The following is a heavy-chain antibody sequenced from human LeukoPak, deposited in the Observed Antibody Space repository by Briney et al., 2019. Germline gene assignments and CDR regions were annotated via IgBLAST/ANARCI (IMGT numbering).Heavy chain of an antibody. CDR1: GFTVSSNY. CDR2: IYSAGTT. V-gene: IGHV3-66*01. J-gene: IGHJ4*02. D-gene: IGHD7-27*01. CDR3: AGTPDWPKWGGLDY. Sequence: GGSLRLSCAASGFTVSSNYMSWVRQAPGKGLEWVSFIYSAGTTYYADSVKGRFTISRDNSKNTLYLQMNSLGGEDTAVYYCAGTPDWPKWGGLDYWGQGTLVTVSS.